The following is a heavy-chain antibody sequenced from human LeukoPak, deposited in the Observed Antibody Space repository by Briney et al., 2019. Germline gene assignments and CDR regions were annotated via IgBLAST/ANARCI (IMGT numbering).Heavy chain of an antibody. CDR2: ISSSSSTI. CDR3: ARDSGIRMGIYYYYYMDV. CDR1: GFTFSSYS. V-gene: IGHV3-48*02. Sequence: PGGSLRLSCAASGFTFSSYSMNWVRQAPGKGLEWVSYISSSSSTIYYADSVKGRFTISRDNAKNSLYLQMNSLRDEDTAVYYCARDSGIRMGIYYYYYMDVWGKGTTVTVSS. D-gene: IGHD3-3*02. J-gene: IGHJ6*03.